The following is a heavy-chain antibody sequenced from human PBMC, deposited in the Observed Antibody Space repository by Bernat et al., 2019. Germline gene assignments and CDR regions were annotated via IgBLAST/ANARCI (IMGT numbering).Heavy chain of an antibody. V-gene: IGHV4-39*01. CDR1: GGSISSSSYY. D-gene: IGHD3-22*01. Sequence: QLQLQESGPGLVKPSETLSLTCTVSGGSISSSSYYWGWIRQPPGKGLEWIGSIHYSGSTYYNPSLKSRVTISVDTSKNQFSLKLSSVTAADTAVYYCASGVYYYDSSGYYLDYWGQGTLVTVSS. J-gene: IGHJ4*02. CDR3: ASGVYYYDSSGYYLDY. CDR2: IHYSGST.